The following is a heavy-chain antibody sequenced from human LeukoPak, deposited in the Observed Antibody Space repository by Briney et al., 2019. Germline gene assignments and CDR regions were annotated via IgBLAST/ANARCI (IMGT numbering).Heavy chain of an antibody. CDR3: ERDGGLNTNFDY. CDR1: GFTFRNYW. D-gene: IGHD2-15*01. Sequence: QPGGSLRLSCAASGFTFRNYWMGWVHQAQGKGLEWVANTKPDGSAEYYADSVRGRFTTSRDNANNLLYLQMNRLRAEDTAVYYCERDGGLNTNFDYWGQGTLVTVSS. J-gene: IGHJ4*02. V-gene: IGHV3-7*01. CDR2: TKPDGSAE.